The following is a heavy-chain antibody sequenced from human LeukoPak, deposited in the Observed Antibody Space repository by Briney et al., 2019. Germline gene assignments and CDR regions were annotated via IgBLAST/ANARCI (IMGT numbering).Heavy chain of an antibody. V-gene: IGHV3-21*01. Sequence: GGSLRLSCAASGFTFSSYSMNWVRQAPGKGLEWVSSISSSSSYIYYADSVKGRFTISRDNAKNSLYLQMNSLRAEDTAVYYCARDCAINWFDPWGQGTLVTVSS. CDR3: ARDCAINWFDP. J-gene: IGHJ5*02. CDR1: GFTFSSYS. CDR2: ISSSSSYI.